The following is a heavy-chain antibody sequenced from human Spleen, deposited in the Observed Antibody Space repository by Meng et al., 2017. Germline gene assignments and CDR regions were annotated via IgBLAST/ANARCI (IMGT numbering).Heavy chain of an antibody. Sequence: GGSLRLSCKGSGYSFTSYWIGWVRQMPGKGLEWMGIIYPGDSDTRYSPSFQGQVTISADKSISTAYLQWSSLKASDTAMYYCARLIGALDYYDSSGLNWFDPWGQGTLVIVSS. CDR1: GYSFTSYW. J-gene: IGHJ5*02. CDR2: IYPGDSDT. D-gene: IGHD3-22*01. V-gene: IGHV5-51*01. CDR3: ARLIGALDYYDSSGLNWFDP.